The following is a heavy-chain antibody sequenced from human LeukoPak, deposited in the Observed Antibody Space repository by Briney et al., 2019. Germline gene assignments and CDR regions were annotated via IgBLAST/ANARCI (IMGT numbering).Heavy chain of an antibody. D-gene: IGHD3-16*02. CDR1: EFTFSSYG. CDR2: ISYDASDK. Sequence: PGGSLRLSCAASEFTFSSYGMHWVRQAPGKGLEWVAVISYDASDKYYADSVKGRFTISRDNPKNTLYLRMDSLRPDDTAVYYCAKDWWGVSSGLGSWGQGTPVTVSS. CDR3: AKDWWGVSSGLGS. J-gene: IGHJ4*02. V-gene: IGHV3-30*18.